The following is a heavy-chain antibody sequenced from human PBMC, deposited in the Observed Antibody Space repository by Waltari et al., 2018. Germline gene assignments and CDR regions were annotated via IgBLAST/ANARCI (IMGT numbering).Heavy chain of an antibody. CDR2: IYYSGST. Sequence: QLQLQESGPGLVTPSETLFLTCPVSGGSISSSSYYSGWISQPPGKGLEWIWSIYYSGSTYYNPSLKSRVNISVDTSKNQFSLKLSSVTAADTAVYYCARTAAGTGNFDYWGQGTLVTVSS. V-gene: IGHV4-39*07. J-gene: IGHJ4*02. D-gene: IGHD6-13*01. CDR3: ARTAAGTGNFDY. CDR1: GGSISSSSYY.